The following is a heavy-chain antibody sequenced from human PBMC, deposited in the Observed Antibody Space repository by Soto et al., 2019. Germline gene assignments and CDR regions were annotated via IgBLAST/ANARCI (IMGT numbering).Heavy chain of an antibody. CDR1: GFTFSSYW. D-gene: IGHD6-13*01. CDR2: IKQDGSEK. CDR3: ARDISSTCLFDY. Sequence: HPGGSLRLSCGVSGFTFSSYWMSWVRQAPGTGLEWVATIKQDGSEKYYVDSVKGRFTISRDNAKNSLYLQMSSLRAEDTAVYYCARDISSTCLFDYWGQGTLVTVSS. V-gene: IGHV3-7*01. J-gene: IGHJ4*02.